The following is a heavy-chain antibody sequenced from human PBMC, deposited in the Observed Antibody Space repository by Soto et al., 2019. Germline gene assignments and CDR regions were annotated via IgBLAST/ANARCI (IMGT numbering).Heavy chain of an antibody. V-gene: IGHV1-3*01. CDR2: INAGNGNT. CDR1: GHTFTSYG. Sequence: ASVKVSCKASGHTFTSYGIHWVRQAPGQRLEWTGWINAGNGNTKYSEKFQGRVTITRDTSASTAYLELSSLRSEDTAVYYCARDPNDSSAYYHHYYYGMDVWGQGTTVTVSS. CDR3: ARDPNDSSAYYHHYYYGMDV. D-gene: IGHD3-22*01. J-gene: IGHJ6*02.